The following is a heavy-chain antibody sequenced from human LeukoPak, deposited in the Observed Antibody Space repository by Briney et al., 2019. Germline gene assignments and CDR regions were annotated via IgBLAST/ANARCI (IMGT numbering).Heavy chain of an antibody. J-gene: IGHJ4*02. CDR2: IYTSGST. V-gene: IGHV4-61*02. Sequence: PSQTLSLTCTVSGGSISSGSYYWSWIRQPAGKGLEWIGRIYTSGSTNYNPSLKSRVTISVDTSKNQFSLKLSSVTAADKAVYYCARVPALWSGYYLDYWGQGTLVTVSS. CDR3: ARVPALWSGYYLDY. D-gene: IGHD3-3*01. CDR1: GGSISSGSYY.